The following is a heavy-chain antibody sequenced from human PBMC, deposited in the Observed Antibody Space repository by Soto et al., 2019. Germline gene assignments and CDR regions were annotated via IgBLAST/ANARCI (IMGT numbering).Heavy chain of an antibody. J-gene: IGHJ4*02. D-gene: IGHD4-4*01. CDR3: ARHKERGGNDYSWLLPPDY. CDR1: GGSISSTNSY. Sequence: QRQLQESGPGLVKPSETLSLTCAVSGGSISSTNSYWGWIRQSPGKGLEWIGSIYYSGGTYYNPSLKRRVTVSVDTSKNQFSLRLISVTAADTAVYYCARHKERGGNDYSWLLPPDYWGQGTLVTVSS. V-gene: IGHV4-39*01. CDR2: IYYSGGT.